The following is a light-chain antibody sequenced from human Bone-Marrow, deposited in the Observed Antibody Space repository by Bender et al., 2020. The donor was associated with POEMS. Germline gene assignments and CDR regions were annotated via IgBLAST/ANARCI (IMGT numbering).Light chain of an antibody. V-gene: IGLV2-14*03. Sequence: QSGLTQPPSASGSPGQSVTISCTGTSSDIGDYDSVSWYQHYPGRAPKLIVYDVSRRPSGVSNRFSGSKSGHTASLTISGLQAEDEADYYCSSIATSRTLLFGGGTRLTVL. CDR2: DVS. J-gene: IGLJ2*01. CDR1: SSDIGDYDS. CDR3: SSIATSRTLL.